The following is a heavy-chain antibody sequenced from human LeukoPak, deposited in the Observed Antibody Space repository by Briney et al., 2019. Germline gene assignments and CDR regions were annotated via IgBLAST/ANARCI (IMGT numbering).Heavy chain of an antibody. CDR2: IYTSGST. D-gene: IGHD3-10*01. CDR3: ARDSITMVRGVIIVPHWFDP. V-gene: IGHV4-61*02. Sequence: PSETLSLTCTVSGGSISSGSYYWSWIRQPAGKGLEWIGRIYTSGSTNYNPSLKSRVTISVDTSKNQFSLKLSSVTAADTAVYYCARDSITMVRGVIIVPHWFDPWGQGTLVTVSS. CDR1: GGSISSGSYY. J-gene: IGHJ5*02.